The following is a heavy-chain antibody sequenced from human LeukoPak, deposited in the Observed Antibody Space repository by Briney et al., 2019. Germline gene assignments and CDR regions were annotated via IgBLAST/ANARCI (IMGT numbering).Heavy chain of an antibody. CDR3: ARADYGEDGEYYFDY. V-gene: IGHV4-61*01. CDR2: IYYSGST. J-gene: IGHJ4*02. D-gene: IGHD4-17*01. Sequence: SETLSLTCTVSGGSVSSGSYYWSWIRQPPGKGLEWIGYIYYSGSTNYNPSLKSRVTISVDTSKNQFSLKLSSVTAADTAVYYCARADYGEDGEYYFDYWGQGTLGTVSS. CDR1: GGSVSSGSYY.